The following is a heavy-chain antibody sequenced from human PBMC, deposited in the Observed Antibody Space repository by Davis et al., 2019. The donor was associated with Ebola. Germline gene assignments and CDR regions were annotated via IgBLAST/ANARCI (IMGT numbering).Heavy chain of an antibody. J-gene: IGHJ5*02. D-gene: IGHD1-7*01. CDR2: IYSGGST. Sequence: GESLKISCAASGFTVSSNYMSWVRQAPGKGLEWVSVIYSGGSTYYADSVKGRFTISRDNAKNSLYLQMNSLRAEDTAVYYCARQVWNFDNWFDPWGQGTLVTVSS. CDR1: GFTVSSNY. CDR3: ARQVWNFDNWFDP. V-gene: IGHV3-53*01.